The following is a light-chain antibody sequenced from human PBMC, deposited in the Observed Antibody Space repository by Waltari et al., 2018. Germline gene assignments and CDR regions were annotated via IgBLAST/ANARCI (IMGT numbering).Light chain of an antibody. Sequence: NFMLTQPHSVSESPGKTVTISCTRSSGRISSNYLQWYQQRPGSSPTTVIYEDNQRPSGVPDRFSGSIDSSSNSASLTISGLKTEDEADYYCQSYDSSNQVVFGGGTKLTVL. CDR2: EDN. CDR3: QSYDSSNQVV. J-gene: IGLJ2*01. V-gene: IGLV6-57*01. CDR1: SGRISSNY.